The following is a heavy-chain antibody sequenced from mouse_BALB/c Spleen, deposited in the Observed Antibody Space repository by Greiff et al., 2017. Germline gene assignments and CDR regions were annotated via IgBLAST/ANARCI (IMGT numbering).Heavy chain of an antibody. Sequence: VMLVESGPGLVAPSQSLSITCTVSGFSLTSYGVHWVRQPPGKGLEWLGVIWAGGSTNYNSALMSRLSISKDNSKSQVFLKMNSLQTDDTAMYYCARGRPAAYWGQGTLVTVSA. V-gene: IGHV2-9*02. CDR3: ARGRPAAY. J-gene: IGHJ3*01. CDR2: IWAGGST. CDR1: GFSLTSYG.